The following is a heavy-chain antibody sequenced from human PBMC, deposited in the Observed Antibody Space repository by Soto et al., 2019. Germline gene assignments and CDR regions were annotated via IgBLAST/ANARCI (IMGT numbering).Heavy chain of an antibody. V-gene: IGHV3-30-3*01. CDR1: GFTFRSYA. Sequence: PGGSLRLSCSASGFTFRSYAMHWVRQAPGKGLEWVAVISYDAGNNKYYADSVKGRFTISRDNSKSTLYLQMNSLRAEDTAMYYCARDKRDTYGDHVDYWGQGTLVTVSS. CDR2: ISYDAGNNK. J-gene: IGHJ4*02. D-gene: IGHD4-17*01. CDR3: ARDKRDTYGDHVDY.